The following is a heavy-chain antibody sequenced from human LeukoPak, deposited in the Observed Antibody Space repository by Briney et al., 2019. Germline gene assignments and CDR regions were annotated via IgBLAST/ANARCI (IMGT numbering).Heavy chain of an antibody. J-gene: IGHJ4*02. CDR2: VSGSGGST. D-gene: IGHD2-21*01. Sequence: GGSLRLSCAASGFTFSNYAMSWVRQAPGKGLEWVSGVSGSGGSTYYADSVKGRFAISRDNSKNTLSLQMNSLRAEDTAVYYCAKDRGVVRGDYWGQGTLVTVSS. CDR3: AKDRGVVRGDY. V-gene: IGHV3-23*01. CDR1: GFTFSNYA.